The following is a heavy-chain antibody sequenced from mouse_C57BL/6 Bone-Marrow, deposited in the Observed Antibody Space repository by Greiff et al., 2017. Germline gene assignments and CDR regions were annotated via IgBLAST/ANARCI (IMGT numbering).Heavy chain of an antibody. CDR3: ARYYYGSTWYFDV. V-gene: IGHV1-64*01. D-gene: IGHD1-1*01. CDR1: GYTFTSYW. Sequence: QVQLQQPGAELVKPGASVKLSCKASGYTFTSYWMHWVKQRPGQGLEWIGMIHPNSGSTNYNEKFKGKATLTADKSSSTAYMELRSLTSEDSAVYFCARYYYGSTWYFDVWGTGTTVTVSS. J-gene: IGHJ1*03. CDR2: IHPNSGST.